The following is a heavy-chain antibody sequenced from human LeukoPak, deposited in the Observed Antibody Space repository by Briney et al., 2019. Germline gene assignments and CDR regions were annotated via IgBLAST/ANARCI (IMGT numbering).Heavy chain of an antibody. CDR3: AGTTLHYWYFDL. D-gene: IGHD4-11*01. Sequence: SQTLSLTCTVSGGSISSGSYYWSWIRQPAGKGLEWLGRIYTSGSTNYNPSRKSRVTISVDTSKNQFSLKLSSVTAADTAVYYCAGTTLHYWYFDLWGRGTLVTVSS. J-gene: IGHJ2*01. V-gene: IGHV4-61*02. CDR1: GGSISSGSYY. CDR2: IYTSGST.